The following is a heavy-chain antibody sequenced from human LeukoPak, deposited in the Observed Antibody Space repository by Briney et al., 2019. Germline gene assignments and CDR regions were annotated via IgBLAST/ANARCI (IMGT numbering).Heavy chain of an antibody. CDR3: ARDRGDTFDP. Sequence: GGSLRLSCAASGFTFSTYWMSWVRQAPGKVLEWVANINEDGSEKYYVDSVKGRFTISRDNAKNLLYLQMNSLRAEDTAVYYCARDRGDTFDPWGQGTLVTVSS. D-gene: IGHD4-17*01. CDR1: GFTFSTYW. J-gene: IGHJ5*02. V-gene: IGHV3-7*03. CDR2: INEDGSEK.